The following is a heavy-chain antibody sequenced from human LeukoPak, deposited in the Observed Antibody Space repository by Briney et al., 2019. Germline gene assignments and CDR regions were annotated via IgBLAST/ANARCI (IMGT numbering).Heavy chain of an antibody. CDR2: IYYSGST. CDR1: GGSISSYY. Sequence: SETLPLTCTVSGGSISSYYWSWIRQPPGKGLEWIGYIYYSGSTNYNPSLKSRVTISVDTSKNQFSLKLSSVTAADTAVYYCARGMVRGAAMVAEGWFDPWGQGTLVTVSS. D-gene: IGHD5-18*01. CDR3: ARGMVRGAAMVAEGWFDP. V-gene: IGHV4-59*01. J-gene: IGHJ5*02.